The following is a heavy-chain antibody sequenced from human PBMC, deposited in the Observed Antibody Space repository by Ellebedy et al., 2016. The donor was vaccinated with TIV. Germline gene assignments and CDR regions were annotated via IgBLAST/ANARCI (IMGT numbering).Heavy chain of an antibody. Sequence: SETLSLXCTVSGGSISSYYWSWIRQPPGKGLEWIGYIYYSGSTNYNPSLKSRVTISVDTSKNQFSLKLSSVTAADTAVYYCARVGSGWYLDDAFDIWGQGTMVTVSS. CDR1: GGSISSYY. V-gene: IGHV4-59*01. CDR3: ARVGSGWYLDDAFDI. D-gene: IGHD6-19*01. CDR2: IYYSGST. J-gene: IGHJ3*02.